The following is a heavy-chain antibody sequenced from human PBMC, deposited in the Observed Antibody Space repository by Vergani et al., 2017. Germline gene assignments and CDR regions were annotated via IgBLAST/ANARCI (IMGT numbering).Heavy chain of an antibody. V-gene: IGHV1-69*11. CDR1: GGTSSSYA. CDR2: IIPILGTA. D-gene: IGHD3-3*01. CDR3: AREFYDFWSGFCGTFDY. J-gene: IGHJ4*02. Sequence: QVQLVQSGAEVKKPGSSVKVSCKASGGTSSSYAISWVRQAPGQGLEWMGRIIPILGTANYAQKFQGRVTITADESTSTAYMELSSLRAEDTAVYYCAREFYDFWSGFCGTFDYWGQGTLVTVSS.